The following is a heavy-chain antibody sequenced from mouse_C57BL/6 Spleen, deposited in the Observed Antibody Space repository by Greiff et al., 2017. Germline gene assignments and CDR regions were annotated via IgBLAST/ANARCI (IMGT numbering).Heavy chain of an antibody. CDR3: ARDYYGSSYGYFDV. J-gene: IGHJ1*03. V-gene: IGHV1-85*01. CDR2: IYPRDGST. Sequence: QVQLKESGPELVTPGASVKLSCKASGYTFTSYDINWVKQRPGQGLEWIGWIYPRDGSTTYNEKFKGKATLTVDTSSSTAYMELHSRTSEDSAVYFCARDYYGSSYGYFDVWGTGTTVTVSS. CDR1: GYTFTSYD. D-gene: IGHD1-1*01.